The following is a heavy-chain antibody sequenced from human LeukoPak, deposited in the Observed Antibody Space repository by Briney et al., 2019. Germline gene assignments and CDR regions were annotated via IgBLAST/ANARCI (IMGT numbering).Heavy chain of an antibody. V-gene: IGHV4-59*01. D-gene: IGHD2-15*01. CDR3: ARVVVVVAASVEGGWFDP. CDR1: GGSFSGYY. Sequence: PSETLSLTCAVYGGSFSGYYWSWIRQPPGKGLEWIGYIYYSGSTNYNPSLKSRVTISVDTSKNQFSLKLSSVTAADTAVYYCARVVVVVAASVEGGWFDPWGQGTLVTVSS. CDR2: IYYSGST. J-gene: IGHJ5*02.